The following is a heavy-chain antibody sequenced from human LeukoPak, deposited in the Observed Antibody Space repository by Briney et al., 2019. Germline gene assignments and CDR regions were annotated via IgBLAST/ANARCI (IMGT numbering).Heavy chain of an antibody. J-gene: IGHJ4*02. CDR2: IKSKTDGGTT. CDR3: TTDRVSSAGRVY. D-gene: IGHD6-19*01. V-gene: IGHV3-15*01. CDR1: GFAFSTYW. Sequence: GGSLRLSCAASGFAFSTYWMSWVRQAPGKGLEWVGRIKSKTDGGTTDYAAPVKGRFTISRDDSKNTLYLQMNSLKTEDTAVYYCTTDRVSSAGRVYWGQGTLVTVSS.